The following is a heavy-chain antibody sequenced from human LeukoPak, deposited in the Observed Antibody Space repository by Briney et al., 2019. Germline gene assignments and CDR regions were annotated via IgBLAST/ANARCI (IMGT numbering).Heavy chain of an antibody. CDR2: ISRSGSTI. CDR3: AKDDYYDTSGYRD. J-gene: IGHJ4*02. Sequence: PGGSLRLSCAASGLTFSSHEMNWVRQAPGKGLEWVSYISRSGSTIYYAHSVKGRFTISRDNSKNTLYLQMNSLRAEDTAVYYCAKDDYYDTSGYRDWGQGTLVTVSS. CDR1: GLTFSSHE. V-gene: IGHV3-48*03. D-gene: IGHD3-22*01.